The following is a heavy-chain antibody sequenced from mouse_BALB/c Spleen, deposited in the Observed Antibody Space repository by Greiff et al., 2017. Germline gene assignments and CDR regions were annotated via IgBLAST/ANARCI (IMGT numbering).Heavy chain of an antibody. CDR1: GFSLTSYD. J-gene: IGHJ2*01. V-gene: IGHV2-9-2*01. CDR3: VRGRGNYYFDY. D-gene: IGHD2-1*01. Sequence: QVQLKESGPGLVAPSQSLSITCTVSGFSLTSYDISWIRQPPGKGLEWLGVIWTGGGTNYNSAFMSRLSISKDNSKSQVFLKMNSLQTDDTAIYYCVRGRGNYYFDYWGQGTTLTVSS. CDR2: IWTGGGT.